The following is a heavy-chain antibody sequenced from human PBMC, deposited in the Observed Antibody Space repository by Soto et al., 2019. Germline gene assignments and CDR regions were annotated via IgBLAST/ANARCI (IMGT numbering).Heavy chain of an antibody. Sequence: SVKVSCKASGVTFNGYGIRWVRQAPGQGLEWMGTINPFFATTKYAQKFQVRLTLTADESTTTAYMELSSLTSEDTAMYYCARTETVASGRPDYFDHWGQGRLVTVSS. CDR2: INPFFATT. V-gene: IGHV1-69*13. D-gene: IGHD6-19*01. CDR1: GVTFNGYG. CDR3: ARTETVASGRPDYFDH. J-gene: IGHJ4*02.